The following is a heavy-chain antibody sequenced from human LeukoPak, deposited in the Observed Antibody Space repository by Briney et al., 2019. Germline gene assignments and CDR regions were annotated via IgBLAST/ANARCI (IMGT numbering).Heavy chain of an antibody. V-gene: IGHV3-21*01. CDR3: ARDPYSGHYGNDYYYYMDV. J-gene: IGHJ6*03. CDR2: ISSSTSYI. D-gene: IGHD5-12*01. Sequence: PGGSLRLSCAASGFTFSSYSMNWVRQAPGKGLEWVSSISSSTSYIYYADSVKGRFTISRVNAKNSLYLQMNNLRAEDTAVYYCARDPYSGHYGNDYYYYMDVWGKGTTVTISS. CDR1: GFTFSSYS.